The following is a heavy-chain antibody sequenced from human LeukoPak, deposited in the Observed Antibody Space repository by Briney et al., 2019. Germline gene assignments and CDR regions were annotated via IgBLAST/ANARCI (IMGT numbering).Heavy chain of an antibody. CDR2: INHSGST. Sequence: LETLSLTCTVSGGSISTSNYYWGWIRQPPGKGLEWIGEINHSGSTNYNPSLKSRVTISVDTSKNQFSLKLSSVTAADTAVYYCARVGYDFWSGYRIFDYWGQGTLVAVSS. V-gene: IGHV4-39*07. D-gene: IGHD3-3*01. J-gene: IGHJ4*02. CDR3: ARVGYDFWSGYRIFDY. CDR1: GGSISTSNYY.